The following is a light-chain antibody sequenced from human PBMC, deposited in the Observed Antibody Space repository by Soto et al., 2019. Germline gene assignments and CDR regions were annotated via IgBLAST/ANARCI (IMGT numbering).Light chain of an antibody. V-gene: IGLV2-14*03. CDR3: SSYTSSSTF. Sequence: QSALTQPASVSGSPGQSITISCTGTSSDVGGYNYVSWYQQHPGKAPKLMIYDVSNRPSGVSNRFSGSKSGNPASLTISGLQAEDEADYYCSSYTSSSTFFGGGTKLTVL. CDR2: DVS. CDR1: SSDVGGYNY. J-gene: IGLJ2*01.